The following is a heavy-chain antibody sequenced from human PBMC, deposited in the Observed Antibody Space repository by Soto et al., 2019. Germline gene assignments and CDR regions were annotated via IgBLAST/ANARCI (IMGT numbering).Heavy chain of an antibody. Sequence: ASVKVSCKASGYTFTSYDINWVRQATGQGLEWMGWMNPNSGNTGYAQKFQGRVTMTRNTSISTAYMELSRLRSDDTAVYYCAIDRLEAATNDAFDIWGQGTMVTVSS. V-gene: IGHV1-8*01. CDR1: GYTFTSYD. CDR3: AIDRLEAATNDAFDI. CDR2: MNPNSGNT. D-gene: IGHD2-15*01. J-gene: IGHJ3*02.